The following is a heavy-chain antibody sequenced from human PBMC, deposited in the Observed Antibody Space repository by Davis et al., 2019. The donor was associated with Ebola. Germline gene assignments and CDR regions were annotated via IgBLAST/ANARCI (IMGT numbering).Heavy chain of an antibody. Sequence: GESLKISCAASGFTFSSYWMSWVRQAPGKGLEWVANIKQDGSEKYYVDSVKGRFTISRDNAKNSLYLQMNSLRAEDTAVYYCARDTYYYGSGSYNYYYYYGMDVWGKGTTVTVSS. D-gene: IGHD3-10*01. CDR2: IKQDGSEK. CDR3: ARDTYYYGSGSYNYYYYYGMDV. J-gene: IGHJ6*04. V-gene: IGHV3-7*01. CDR1: GFTFSSYW.